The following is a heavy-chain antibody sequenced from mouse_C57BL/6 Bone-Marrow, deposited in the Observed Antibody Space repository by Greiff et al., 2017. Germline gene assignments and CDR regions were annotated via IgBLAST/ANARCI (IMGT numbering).Heavy chain of an antibody. Sequence: VQLQQSGAELVRPGASVTLSCTASGYSFTDYEMHWVKQTPVHGLEWIGAIDPETGGTAYNQKFKGKAILTADKSSSTAYMELRSLTSEDSAVYYCTRGYFDYWGQGTTLTVSS. CDR2: IDPETGGT. CDR3: TRGYFDY. CDR1: GYSFTDYE. V-gene: IGHV1-15*01. J-gene: IGHJ2*01.